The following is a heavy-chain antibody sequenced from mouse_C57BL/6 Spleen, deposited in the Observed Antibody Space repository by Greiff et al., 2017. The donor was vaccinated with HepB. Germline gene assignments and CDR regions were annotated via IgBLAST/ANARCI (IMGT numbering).Heavy chain of an antibody. CDR2: IYPRSGNT. J-gene: IGHJ4*01. CDR3: ARRDYYGSSYVDYYAMDY. D-gene: IGHD1-1*01. Sequence: QVQLQQSGAELARPGASVKLSCKASGYTFTSYGISWVKQRTGQGLEWIGEIYPRSGNTYYNEKFKGKATLTADKSSSTAYMELRSLTSEDSAVYFCARRDYYGSSYVDYYAMDYWGQGTSVTVSS. CDR1: GYTFTSYG. V-gene: IGHV1-81*01.